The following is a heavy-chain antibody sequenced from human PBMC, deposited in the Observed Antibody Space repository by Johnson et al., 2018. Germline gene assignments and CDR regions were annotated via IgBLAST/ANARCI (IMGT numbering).Heavy chain of an antibody. J-gene: IGHJ5*02. CDR2: ISWNSGSI. D-gene: IGHD3-10*01. CDR3: AKDNFYGSGRNNWFDP. Sequence: VQLVQSGGGLVQPGGSLRLSCAASGFMFDDYAMHWVRQAPGKGLEWVSGISWNSGSIGDADSVKGRFTISRDNAKKSLYLQMNSLRAEDTAFYYFAKDNFYGSGRNNWFDPWGQGTLVTVSS. CDR1: GFMFDDYA. V-gene: IGHV3-9*01.